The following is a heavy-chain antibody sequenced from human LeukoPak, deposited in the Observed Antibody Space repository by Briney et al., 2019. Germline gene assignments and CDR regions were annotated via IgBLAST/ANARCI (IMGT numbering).Heavy chain of an antibody. V-gene: IGHV3-23*01. CDR1: GFTFNSYA. Sequence: GGSLRLSCAASGFTFNSYAMTWVRQAPGKGLEWVSAISASGGSTYYADSVKGRFTISRDNSKNTLFLQMNSLRAEDTAVYYCAKDHSSGWPYCFPYWGQGTLVTVSS. CDR3: AKDHSSGWPYCFPY. D-gene: IGHD6-19*01. J-gene: IGHJ4*02. CDR2: ISASGGST.